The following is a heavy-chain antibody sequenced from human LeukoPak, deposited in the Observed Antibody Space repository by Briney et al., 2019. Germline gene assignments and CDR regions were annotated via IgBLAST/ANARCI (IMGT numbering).Heavy chain of an antibody. D-gene: IGHD4-17*01. V-gene: IGHV1-18*01. CDR1: GYPFDNFG. Sequence: ASVKVSCKASGYPFDNFGLTWVRQAPGQGLEWMGWISAYNGNTHYAQKFRGRLTLTTETSTSTAYLELRSLKSDDTAVYYCARDRVGGDLTGVSLYWGQGTLVPVSS. CDR3: ARDRVGGDLTGVSLY. CDR2: ISAYNGNT. J-gene: IGHJ4*01.